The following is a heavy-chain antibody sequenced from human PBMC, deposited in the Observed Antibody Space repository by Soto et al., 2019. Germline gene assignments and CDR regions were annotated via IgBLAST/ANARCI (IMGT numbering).Heavy chain of an antibody. CDR2: ISDGGDLI. CDR1: GFPFSNHA. Sequence: GGSLRLSCADSGFPFSNHAMSWVRQAPGKGLEWVSGISDGGDLIYYADSVKGRFSMSRDNSENMLYLQMTNLRAEDTAIYFCAKRQGTGLAAKNFDFWGQGTLVPVSS. J-gene: IGHJ4*02. V-gene: IGHV3-23*01. D-gene: IGHD2-15*01. CDR3: AKRQGTGLAAKNFDF.